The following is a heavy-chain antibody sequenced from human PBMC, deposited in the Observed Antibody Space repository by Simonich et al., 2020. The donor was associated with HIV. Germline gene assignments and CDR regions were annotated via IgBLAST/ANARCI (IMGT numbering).Heavy chain of an antibody. Sequence: EVQLVESGGGLVKPGGSLRLSCAASGFTFSSYSMNWVRQAPGKGLEWVSSNRRISSYIYYADSVKGRFTISRDNAKNSLYLQMNSLRAEDTAVYYCARDGRKGSSTSCSDYWGQGTLVTVSS. CDR2: NRRISSYI. J-gene: IGHJ4*02. CDR3: ARDGRKGSSTSCSDY. V-gene: IGHV3-21*01. CDR1: GFTFSSYS. D-gene: IGHD2-2*01.